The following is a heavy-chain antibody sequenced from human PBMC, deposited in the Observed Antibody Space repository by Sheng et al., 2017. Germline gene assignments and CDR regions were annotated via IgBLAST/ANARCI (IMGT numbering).Heavy chain of an antibody. CDR3: AQRDGPYYCDSSGYYRLDY. CDR1: GGTFSSYA. D-gene: IGHD3-22*01. V-gene: IGHV1-69*05. CDR2: IIPIFGTA. Sequence: QVQLVQSGAEVKKPGSSVKVSCKASGGTFSSYAISWVRQAPGQGLEWMGGIIPIFGTANYAQKFQGRVTITTDESTSTAYMELSSLRSEDTAVYYCAQRDGPYYCDSSGYYRLDYWGQGTLVTVSS. J-gene: IGHJ4*02.